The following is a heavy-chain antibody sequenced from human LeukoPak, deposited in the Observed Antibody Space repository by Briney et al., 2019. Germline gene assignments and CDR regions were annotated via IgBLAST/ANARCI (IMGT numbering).Heavy chain of an antibody. CDR3: ARGGVLRYFDWLPYGDFDY. Sequence: GASVKVSCKASGYTFTGYYMHWVRQAPGQGLEWMGWINPNSGGTNYAQKFQGRVTMTRDTSISTAYMELSRLRSDDTAVYYCARGGVLRYFDWLPYGDFDYWGQGTLVTVSS. CDR2: INPNSGGT. J-gene: IGHJ4*02. D-gene: IGHD3-9*01. V-gene: IGHV1-2*02. CDR1: GYTFTGYY.